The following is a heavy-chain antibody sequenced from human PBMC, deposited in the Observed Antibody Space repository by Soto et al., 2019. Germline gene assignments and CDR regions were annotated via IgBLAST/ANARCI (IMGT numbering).Heavy chain of an antibody. CDR3: ARAAPHYGSGSYYKGAYGMDV. Sequence: SETLSLTCTVSGGSIISYYWIWIRQPPGKGLEWIGSIYYSGSTNYNPSLKSRVTISVDTSKNQFSLKLSSVTAADTAVYYCARAAPHYGSGSYYKGAYGMDVWGQGTTVTVSS. CDR2: IYYSGST. V-gene: IGHV4-59*01. J-gene: IGHJ6*02. CDR1: GGSIISYY. D-gene: IGHD3-10*01.